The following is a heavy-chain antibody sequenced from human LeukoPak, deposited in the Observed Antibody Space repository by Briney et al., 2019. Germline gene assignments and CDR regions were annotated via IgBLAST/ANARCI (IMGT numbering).Heavy chain of an antibody. Sequence: GGSLRLSCAASIFTFSSYTMNWVRQAPGKGLEWGSSIDPSSTYIYYADSVKGRFTISPDNVQNSRYLQMKSLRDEDTALSQCTRGSYGDYDYWGQGTLVTVSS. J-gene: IGHJ4*02. CDR3: TRGSYGDYDY. CDR1: IFTFSSYT. D-gene: IGHD4-17*01. CDR2: IDPSSTYI. V-gene: IGHV3-21*01.